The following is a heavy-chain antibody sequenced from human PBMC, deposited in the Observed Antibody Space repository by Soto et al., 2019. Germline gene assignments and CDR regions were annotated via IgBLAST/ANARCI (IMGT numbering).Heavy chain of an antibody. J-gene: IGHJ5*02. CDR1: GFSFRNAW. V-gene: IGHV3-15*05. Sequence: EVQLVASRGDLVKPGGSLRLACAGSGFSFRNAWMSWVRQAPGKGPEWIGRIKSESVGGTTDYAAPVKGRFTVSRDDSKNTVYLHMSSLKIEDTAVYYCLGDWLHPWGQGTLVTVSS. D-gene: IGHD7-27*01. CDR2: IKSESVGGTT. CDR3: LGDWLHP.